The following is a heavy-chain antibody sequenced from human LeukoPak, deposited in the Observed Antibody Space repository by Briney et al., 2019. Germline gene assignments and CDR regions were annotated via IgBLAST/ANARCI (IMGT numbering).Heavy chain of an antibody. CDR2: ISSSSSYI. D-gene: IGHD5-18*01. J-gene: IGHJ4*02. Sequence: PGGSLRLSCAASGFTFSSYSMNWVRQAPGKGLEWVSSISSSSSYIYYADSVKGRFTISRDNAKNSLYLQMNSLRAEDTAVYYCARDRGYSYGLPCYWGQGTLVTVSS. CDR1: GFTFSSYS. CDR3: ARDRGYSYGLPCY. V-gene: IGHV3-21*01.